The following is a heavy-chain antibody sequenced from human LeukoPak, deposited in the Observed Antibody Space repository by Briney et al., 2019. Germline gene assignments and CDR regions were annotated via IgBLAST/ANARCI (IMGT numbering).Heavy chain of an antibody. D-gene: IGHD3-10*01. CDR2: INAGNGNT. CDR1: GYTFTSYA. J-gene: IGHJ5*02. Sequence: ASVKVSCKASGYTFTSYAMHWVRQAPGQRLEWMGWINAGNGNTKYSQKFQGRVTITRDTSASTAYMELSSLRSEDTAVYYCARSRQFRDGPRFFDPWGQGTLVTVSS. V-gene: IGHV1-3*01. CDR3: ARSRQFRDGPRFFDP.